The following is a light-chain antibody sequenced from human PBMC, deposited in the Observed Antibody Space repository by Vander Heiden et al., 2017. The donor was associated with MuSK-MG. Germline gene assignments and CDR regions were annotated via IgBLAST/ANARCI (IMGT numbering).Light chain of an antibody. Sequence: DIQMTQSPSSLSASVGDRVTITCRASQSISSYLNWYQQKPGKAPKLLISAASSLQSGVPSRFSGSGSGTDFTLTISSLQPEDFATYFCQQSDSTPLLTFGGGTKVEIK. CDR3: QQSDSTPLLT. V-gene: IGKV1-39*01. J-gene: IGKJ4*01. CDR2: AAS. CDR1: QSISSY.